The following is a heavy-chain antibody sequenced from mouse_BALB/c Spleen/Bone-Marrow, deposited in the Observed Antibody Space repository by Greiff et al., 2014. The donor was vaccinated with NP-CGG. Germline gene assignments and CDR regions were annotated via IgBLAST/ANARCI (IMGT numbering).Heavy chain of an antibody. Sequence: LQESGAELVRPGASVKLSCKASGYSFISYWMNWVKQRPGQGLEWIGMIHPSDSETRLNQKFKDKATLTVDKSSSTVYIQLSSPTSEDSAVYYCARQDVTTTSDYWGHGTTLTVSS. J-gene: IGHJ2*01. CDR1: GYSFISYW. CDR2: IHPSDSET. V-gene: IGHV1-61*01. CDR3: ARQDVTTTSDY. D-gene: IGHD2-12*01.